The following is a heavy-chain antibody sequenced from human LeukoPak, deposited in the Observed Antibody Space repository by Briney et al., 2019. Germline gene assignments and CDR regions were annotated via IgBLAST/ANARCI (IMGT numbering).Heavy chain of an antibody. CDR1: GFTFSTYA. D-gene: IGHD6-19*01. V-gene: IGHV3-23*01. Sequence: GGSLRLSCAASGFTFSTYAMNWVRQAPAKGLEWVSTIGGGGPTTDYADSVKDRFTISRDNSKNTLYLQMSSLRAEDTAVYFCARGFLGGTDQYFDSWGEGTLVTVSS. CDR3: ARGFLGGTDQYFDS. CDR2: IGGGGPTT. J-gene: IGHJ4*02.